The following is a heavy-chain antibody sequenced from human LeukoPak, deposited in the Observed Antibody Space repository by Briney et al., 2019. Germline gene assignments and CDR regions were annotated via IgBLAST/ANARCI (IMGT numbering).Heavy chain of an antibody. CDR2: ISGSGGGR. V-gene: IGHV3-23*01. Sequence: PGGSLRLSCAASGFSFSNVAMTWVRPAPGKGLGWVSGISGSGGGRYYADSVKGRFTISRDNSKNTLYLQMNNLRAEDTAVYYCAKGVDASGIYYYFYMDVWGKGTTVTVSS. J-gene: IGHJ6*03. CDR1: GFSFSNVA. D-gene: IGHD3-16*01. CDR3: AKGVDASGIYYYFYMDV.